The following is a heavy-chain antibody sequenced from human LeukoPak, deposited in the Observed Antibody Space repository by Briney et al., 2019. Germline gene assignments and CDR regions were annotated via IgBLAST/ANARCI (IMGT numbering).Heavy chain of an antibody. V-gene: IGHV4-59*01. CDR2: IYYSGST. J-gene: IGHJ4*02. Sequence: SETLSLTCTVSGGSISSYYWSRIRQPPGKGLEWIGYIYYSGSTNYNPSLKSRVTMSVDTSKNQFSLKLTSVTAADTAVYYCARAPRGGMVTQFDYWGQGTLVTVSS. CDR1: GGSISSYY. CDR3: ARAPRGGMVTQFDY. D-gene: IGHD2-21*02.